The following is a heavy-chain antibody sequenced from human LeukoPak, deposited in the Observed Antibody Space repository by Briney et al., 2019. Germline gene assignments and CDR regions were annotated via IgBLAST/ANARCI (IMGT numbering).Heavy chain of an antibody. CDR2: INPNSGGT. CDR1: GYTFTGYY. V-gene: IGHV1-2*06. CDR3: ARELRVPGQGYCSGGSCYKRWFDP. Sequence: ASVKVSCKASGYTFTGYYMHWVRQAPGQGFEWMGRINPNSGGTNYAQKFQGRVTMTRDTSISTAYMELSRLRSDDTAVYYCARELRVPGQGYCSGGSCYKRWFDPWGQGTLVTVSS. J-gene: IGHJ5*02. D-gene: IGHD2-15*01.